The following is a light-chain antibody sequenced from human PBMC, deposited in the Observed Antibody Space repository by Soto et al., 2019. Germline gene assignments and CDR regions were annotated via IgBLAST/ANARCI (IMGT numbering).Light chain of an antibody. Sequence: QSALTQPASVSGSPGQSITISCTGTSSDIGSYKYVSWYQQHPGKAPKLMIYEVGNRPSGVSNRFSGSKSGNTASLTISGLQAEDEADYYCSSYTSSSTYVFGTGTKLTVL. J-gene: IGLJ1*01. V-gene: IGLV2-14*01. CDR3: SSYTSSSTYV. CDR2: EVG. CDR1: SSDIGSYKY.